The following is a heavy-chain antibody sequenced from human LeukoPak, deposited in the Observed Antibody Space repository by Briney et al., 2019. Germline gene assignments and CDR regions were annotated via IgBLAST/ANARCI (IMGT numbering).Heavy chain of an antibody. CDR2: ISAYSDNT. J-gene: IGHJ4*02. CDR1: GYTFTKYG. CDR3: VKEGYDRGGYYGH. V-gene: IGHV1-18*01. D-gene: IGHD3-22*01. Sequence: GASVTVSFKASGYTFTKYGVSWVRQAPGQGLEWMGWISAYSDNTDYAPKFQGRITVTKDPSTDTAYMELRSLRPDDTAVYYCVKEGYDRGGYYGHWGQGALVTVSS.